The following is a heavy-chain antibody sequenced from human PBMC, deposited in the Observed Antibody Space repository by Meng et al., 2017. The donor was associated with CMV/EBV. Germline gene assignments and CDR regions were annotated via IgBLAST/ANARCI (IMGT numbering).Heavy chain of an antibody. CDR3: ARRESTSCYRSCGMDV. CDR1: GFTFSSYA. CDR2: ISYGGSNK. D-gene: IGHD2-2*02. J-gene: IGHJ6*02. V-gene: IGHV3-30-3*01. Sequence: GGSLRLSCAASGFTFSSYAMHWVRQAPGKGLEWVAVISYGGSNKYYADSVKGRFTISRDNSKNTLYLQMNSLRAEDTAVYYCARRESTSCYRSCGMDVWGQGTTVTVSS.